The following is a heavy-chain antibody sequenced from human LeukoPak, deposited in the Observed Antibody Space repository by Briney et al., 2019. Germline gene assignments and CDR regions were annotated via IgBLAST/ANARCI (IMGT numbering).Heavy chain of an antibody. CDR1: GFTFSSYA. D-gene: IGHD5-12*01. CDR2: ISYDGSNK. CDR3: ALATINRCFDY. V-gene: IGHV3-30-3*01. Sequence: PGGSLRLSCAASGFTFSSYAMHWVRQAPGKGLEWVAVISYDGSNKYYADSVKGRFTISRDNSKNTLYLQMNSLRAEDTAVYYCALATINRCFDYWGQGTLVTVSS. J-gene: IGHJ4*02.